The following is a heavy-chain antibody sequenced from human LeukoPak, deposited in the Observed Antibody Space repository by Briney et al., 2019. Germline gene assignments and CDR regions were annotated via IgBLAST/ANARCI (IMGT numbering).Heavy chain of an antibody. CDR3: ARAVAGTCDY. CDR1: GYSISSGYY. D-gene: IGHD6-19*01. CDR2: IFHSGST. J-gene: IGHJ4*02. Sequence: PSETLSLTCTVSGYSISSGYYWGWIRQPPGKGLEWIGNIFHSGSTYYNPSLKSRVTISVDTSKNQFFLKLSSVTAADTAVYYCARAVAGTCDYWGQGTLVTVSS. V-gene: IGHV4-38-2*02.